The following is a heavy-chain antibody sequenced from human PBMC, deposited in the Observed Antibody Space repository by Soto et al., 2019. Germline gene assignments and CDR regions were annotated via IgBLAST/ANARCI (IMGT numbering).Heavy chain of an antibody. CDR2: INHSGSA. CDR3: ARVPIVFGAFSSYYYGIDF. V-gene: IGHV4-34*01. D-gene: IGHD3-3*01. Sequence: SETLSLTCAVYGGSFSGYYWSWIRQPPGKGLEWIGEINHSGSANYNPSLKSRVTISVDTSKNQFSLKLSSVTAADTAVYYCARVPIVFGAFSSYYYGIDFWGQGSTDPVS. CDR1: GGSFSGYY. J-gene: IGHJ6*02.